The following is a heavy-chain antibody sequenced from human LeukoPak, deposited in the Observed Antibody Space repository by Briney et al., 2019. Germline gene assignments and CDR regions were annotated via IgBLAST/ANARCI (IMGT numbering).Heavy chain of an antibody. CDR3: ARDQIGSW. D-gene: IGHD6-13*01. Sequence: GGSLRLSCEASGFTSSDYYLGWIRQAPGKGLEWISYISGSSSHINYADSVKGRFTMSRDNAKKSVYLQMDSLRVEDTAVYYCARDQIGSWWGQGTLVIVSS. V-gene: IGHV3-11*06. J-gene: IGHJ4*02. CDR1: GFTSSDYY. CDR2: ISGSSSHI.